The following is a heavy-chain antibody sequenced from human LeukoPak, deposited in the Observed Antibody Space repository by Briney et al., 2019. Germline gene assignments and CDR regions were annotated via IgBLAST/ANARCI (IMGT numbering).Heavy chain of an antibody. Sequence: SETLSLTCTVSGGSISSYYWSWIRQPPGKGLEWIGYIYYSGSTNYNPSLKSRVTISVDTSKNQFSLKLSSVTAADTAVYYCARVSSWYPPLYYYGMDVWGQGTTVTVSS. CDR2: IYYSGST. D-gene: IGHD6-13*01. CDR3: ARVSSWYPPLYYYGMDV. CDR1: GGSISSYY. J-gene: IGHJ6*02. V-gene: IGHV4-59*01.